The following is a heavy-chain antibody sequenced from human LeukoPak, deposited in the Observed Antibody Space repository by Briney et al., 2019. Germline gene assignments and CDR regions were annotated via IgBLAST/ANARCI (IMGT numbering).Heavy chain of an antibody. D-gene: IGHD4-17*01. CDR2: IIPIFGMK. CDR3: ASTPGIDYGDILYFEH. Sequence: ASVKVSCKASGGTFRKYGISWVRQAPGQGLEWTGGIIPIFGMKCLAQKLQGRVTITADESTSTVYMELRSLRSEDTAVYYCASTPGIDYGDILYFEHWGQGTLVTVSS. J-gene: IGHJ4*02. CDR1: GGTFRKYG. V-gene: IGHV1-69*01.